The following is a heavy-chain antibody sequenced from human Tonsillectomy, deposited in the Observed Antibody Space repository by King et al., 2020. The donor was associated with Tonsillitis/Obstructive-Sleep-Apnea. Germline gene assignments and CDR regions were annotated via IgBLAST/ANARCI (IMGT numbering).Heavy chain of an antibody. D-gene: IGHD2-8*01. CDR1: GGSISSDY. Sequence: QLQESGPGLVKPSETLSLTCIVSGGSISSDYWSWIRQPPGKGLEWIGYIYHSGSTNYNPSLKSRVTISVDTSQNQFSLKRTSVTAADTAVYYCARDMVLEAGGDAFDIWGQGTMVTVSS. CDR3: ARDMVLEAGGDAFDI. J-gene: IGHJ3*02. CDR2: IYHSGST. V-gene: IGHV4-59*01.